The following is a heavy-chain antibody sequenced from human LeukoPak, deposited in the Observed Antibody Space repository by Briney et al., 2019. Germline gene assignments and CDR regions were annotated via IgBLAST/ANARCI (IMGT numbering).Heavy chain of an antibody. Sequence: GGSLRLSCAASGFTFSSYWMSWVRQAPGKGLEWVANIKQDGSEKYYVDSVKGRFTISRDNAKNSLYLQMNSLRAEDTAVYYCARGRGNSSSWYWDYWGQGALVTVSS. D-gene: IGHD6-13*01. CDR2: IKQDGSEK. CDR1: GFTFSSYW. V-gene: IGHV3-7*01. CDR3: ARGRGNSSSWYWDY. J-gene: IGHJ4*02.